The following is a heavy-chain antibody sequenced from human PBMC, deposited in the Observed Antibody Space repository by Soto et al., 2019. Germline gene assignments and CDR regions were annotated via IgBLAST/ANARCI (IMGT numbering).Heavy chain of an antibody. Sequence: PGGSLRLSCAASGFSFSAYAMSWVRQAPGKGLEWVSGMTGSGGFTYYADSVKGRFTISRDNSKNTLYVQMNSLRVEDTAVYYCAKDEAYSDFWSGYYPSDNWFDPWDQGTLVTVSS. CDR1: GFSFSAYA. CDR2: MTGSGGFT. CDR3: AKDEAYSDFWSGYYPSDNWFDP. V-gene: IGHV3-23*01. J-gene: IGHJ5*02. D-gene: IGHD3-3*01.